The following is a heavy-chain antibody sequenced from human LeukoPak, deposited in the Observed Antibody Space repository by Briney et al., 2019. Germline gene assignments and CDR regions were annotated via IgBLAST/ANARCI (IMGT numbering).Heavy chain of an antibody. Sequence: PSETLSLTCTVSGASINSGSYYWSWIRQPAGKGLEFIGHFYSSGSTNYNPSLKSRVSISVDTSKNQFSLEVTSVTAADTAVYYCATDFGDSSGWYRFWGQGTLVAVSS. J-gene: IGHJ4*02. CDR1: GASINSGSYY. CDR3: ATDFGDSSGWYRF. V-gene: IGHV4-61*09. CDR2: FYSSGST. D-gene: IGHD6-19*01.